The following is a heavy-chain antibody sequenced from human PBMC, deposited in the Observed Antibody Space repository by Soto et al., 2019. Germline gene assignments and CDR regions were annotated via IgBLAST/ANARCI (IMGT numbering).Heavy chain of an antibody. CDR1: GFPFSTYE. V-gene: IGHV3-48*03. Sequence: PGGSLRLSCAGSGFPFSTYEMNWVRQAPGKGLEWIAHITTSGSDMNYADSVKGRFTISRDNSKSSVFLQMNSLRVEDTAIYYCVRERFFYDMTSQEDLGQGTQVTVSS. J-gene: IGHJ4*02. CDR3: VRERFFYDMTSQED. D-gene: IGHD3-22*01. CDR2: ITTSGSDM.